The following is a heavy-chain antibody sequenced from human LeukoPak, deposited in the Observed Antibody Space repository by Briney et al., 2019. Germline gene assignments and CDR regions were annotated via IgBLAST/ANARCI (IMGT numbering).Heavy chain of an antibody. J-gene: IGHJ4*02. Sequence: PSETLSLTCTVSGGSFNFYFLHWIRQPSGKGLEWLADIDNRGSTQYNPSLTGRGTISVDTSRNHVSPTLTSVTAADTAVYFCARDSNWGFQWGQGTLVTVSS. D-gene: IGHD7-27*01. CDR2: IDNRGST. CDR3: ARDSNWGFQ. V-gene: IGHV4-34*01. CDR1: GGSFNFYF.